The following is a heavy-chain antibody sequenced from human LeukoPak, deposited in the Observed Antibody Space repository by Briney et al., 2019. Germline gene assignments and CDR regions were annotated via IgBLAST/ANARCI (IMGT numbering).Heavy chain of an antibody. CDR3: ARDRWFPSPLGMDV. CDR2: IYYSGST. J-gene: IGHJ6*01. CDR1: GGSISNGDHY. D-gene: IGHD3-10*01. V-gene: IGHV4-30-4*01. Sequence: SETLSLTCNVSGGSISNGDHYWSWIRQPPGKGLEWIVYIYYSGSTYYYPSLRSRVTISIDPSKNQFSLRLRSVTAADTAVYYCARDRWFPSPLGMDVWGQGTTVTVSS.